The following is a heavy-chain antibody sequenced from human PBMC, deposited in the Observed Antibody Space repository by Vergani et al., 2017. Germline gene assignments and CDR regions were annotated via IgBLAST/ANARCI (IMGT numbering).Heavy chain of an antibody. CDR1: GGTFSSYA. CDR2: IIPIFGTA. D-gene: IGHD6-6*01. J-gene: IGHJ6*02. Sequence: QVQLVQSGAEVKKPGSSVKVSCKASGGTFSSYAISWVRQAPGQGLEWMGGIIPIFGTANYAQKSQGRVTITADESTSTAYMELSSLRSEDTAVYYCARDHQQTFSSIAARPEYYYYGMDVWGQGTTVTVSS. CDR3: ARDHQQTFSSIAARPEYYYYGMDV. V-gene: IGHV1-69*01.